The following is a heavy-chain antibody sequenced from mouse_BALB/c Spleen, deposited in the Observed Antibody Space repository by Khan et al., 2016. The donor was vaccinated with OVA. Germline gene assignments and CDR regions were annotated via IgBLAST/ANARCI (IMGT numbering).Heavy chain of an antibody. CDR2: ISGDSNTI. CDR1: GFTFNSYG. V-gene: IGHV5-17*02. J-gene: IGHJ2*01. Sequence: EVELVESGGGLVQPGGSRKLSWAASGFTFNSYGMHWVRQAPEKGLEWVAYISGDSNTIYYADTVKGRFTISRDNPKNTLFLQMTSLMSEDTAMYYCATSYFHGYYFDYWGPGTTLTVA. D-gene: IGHD1-1*01. CDR3: ATSYFHGYYFDY.